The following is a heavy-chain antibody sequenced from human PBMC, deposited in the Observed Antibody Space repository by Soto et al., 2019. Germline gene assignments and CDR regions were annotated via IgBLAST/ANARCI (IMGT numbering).Heavy chain of an antibody. D-gene: IGHD6-6*01. CDR1: GYTFGNYG. Sequence: QVHLVQSGAEVKKPGASVKVSCKASGYTFGNYGISWVRQAPGQGLEWMGWISAYNGDTNYAQNFQGRVTMIRDTSTSTAYMEVRSLRSDDTAVYYCASSSSGSPDFWGPGTLVTVSS. CDR3: ASSSSGSPDF. J-gene: IGHJ4*02. CDR2: ISAYNGDT. V-gene: IGHV1-18*01.